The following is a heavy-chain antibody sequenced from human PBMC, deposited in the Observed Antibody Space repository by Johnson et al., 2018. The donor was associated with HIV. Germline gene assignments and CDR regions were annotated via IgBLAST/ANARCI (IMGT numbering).Heavy chain of an antibody. V-gene: IGHV3-33*01. Sequence: VQPGRSLRLSCAASGFSLSTYDLHWVRQAPGRGLEWVALIWYGGSNKYNADSVKGRFTISRDNSKNTLYLPMNSRRAEDTAVYFCARKQWLEIPSDALDVWGQGTMVTVSS. CDR3: ARKQWLEIPSDALDV. CDR2: IWYGGSNK. J-gene: IGHJ3*01. D-gene: IGHD6-19*01. CDR1: GFSLSTYD.